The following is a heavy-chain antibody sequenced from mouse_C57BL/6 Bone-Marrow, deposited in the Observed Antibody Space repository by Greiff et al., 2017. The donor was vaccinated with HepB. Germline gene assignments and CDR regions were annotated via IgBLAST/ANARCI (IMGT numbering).Heavy chain of an antibody. CDR3: AKSGYYGYAWFAY. V-gene: IGHV2-5*01. J-gene: IGHJ3*01. D-gene: IGHD2-2*01. CDR2: IWRGGST. Sequence: QVQLQQSGPGLVQPSQRLSITCTVSGFSLTSYGVHWVRQSPGKGLEWLGVIWRGGSTDYNAAFMSRLSITKDNSKSQVFFKMNSLQADDTAIYYCAKSGYYGYAWFAYWGQGTLVTVSA. CDR1: GFSLTSYG.